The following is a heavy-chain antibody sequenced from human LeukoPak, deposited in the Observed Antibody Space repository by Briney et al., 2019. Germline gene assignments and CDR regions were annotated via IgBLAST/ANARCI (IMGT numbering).Heavy chain of an antibody. J-gene: IGHJ1*01. Sequence: SQTLSLTCTVSGGSISIGSYYWSWIRQPAGKGLEWIGRIYTSGSTNYNPSLKRRVTISVDTSKNQFSLKLSSVTAADTAVYYCASSEYSSSRREIQHWGQGTLVTVSS. CDR3: ASSEYSSSRREIQH. CDR1: GGSISIGSYY. D-gene: IGHD6-13*01. CDR2: IYTSGST. V-gene: IGHV4-61*02.